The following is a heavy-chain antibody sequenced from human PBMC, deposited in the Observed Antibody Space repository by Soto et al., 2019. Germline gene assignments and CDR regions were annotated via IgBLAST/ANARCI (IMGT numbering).Heavy chain of an antibody. CDR1: GFTFSSSA. V-gene: IGHV1-58*01. D-gene: IGHD3-22*01. Sequence: EASVKVSCKTSGFTFSSSAVHWVRQARGHRLQWIGWIDVGSANANYAQMLQGRVTMTTDTSTSTAYMELRSLRSDDTAVYYCARDPPDYYDSSAPSFIDYWGQGTLVTVSS. J-gene: IGHJ4*02. CDR3: ARDPPDYYDSSAPSFIDY. CDR2: IDVGSANA.